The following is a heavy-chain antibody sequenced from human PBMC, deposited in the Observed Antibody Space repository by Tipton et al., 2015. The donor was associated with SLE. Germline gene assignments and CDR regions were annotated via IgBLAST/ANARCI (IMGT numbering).Heavy chain of an antibody. D-gene: IGHD6-19*01. CDR3: ARRDSSGWYEYFDL. Sequence: QLVQSGAEVKKPGESLKISCKTSGYTFTDYWIGWVRQMPGKGLEWMGRIDPSDSRPSFQGHVTISADNSINTAYLHWSSLNASDTAMYYCARRDSSGWYEYFDLWGRGTLVTVSS. CDR2: IDPSDS. CDR1: GYTFTDYW. J-gene: IGHJ2*01. V-gene: IGHV5-10-1*01.